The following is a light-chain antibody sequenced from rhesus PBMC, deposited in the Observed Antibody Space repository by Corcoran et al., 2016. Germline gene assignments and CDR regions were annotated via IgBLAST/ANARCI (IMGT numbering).Light chain of an antibody. Sequence: DIQLTQSPSSLSASVGDRVTITCRASQGIRSYLAWYQQKPGKAPKLLIYDASNLQSGVPSRFSGSGSGTEFTLTISSLQPEDFAVYYCQQRNSCPPLTFGGGTKVELK. J-gene: IGKJ4*01. V-gene: IGKV1-38*01. CDR2: DAS. CDR1: QGIRSY. CDR3: QQRNSCPPLT.